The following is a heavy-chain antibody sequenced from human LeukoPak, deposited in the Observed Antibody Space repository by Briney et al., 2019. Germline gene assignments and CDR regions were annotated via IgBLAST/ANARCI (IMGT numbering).Heavy chain of an antibody. D-gene: IGHD6-19*01. CDR3: ARDLAVAGTDDY. CDR1: GFTFSSYS. CDR2: ISSSSSYI. V-gene: IGHV3-21*04. Sequence: GSLRLSCAASGFTFSSYSMNWVRQAPGKGLEWVSSISSSSSYIYYADSVKGRFTISRDNSKNTLYLQMNSLRAEDTAVYYCARDLAVAGTDDYWGQGTLVTVSS. J-gene: IGHJ4*02.